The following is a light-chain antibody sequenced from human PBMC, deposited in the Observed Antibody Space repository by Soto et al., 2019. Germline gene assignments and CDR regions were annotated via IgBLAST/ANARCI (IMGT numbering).Light chain of an antibody. CDR1: SSDVGAYNY. J-gene: IGLJ1*01. Sequence: QSALTKPPSASGSPGQSDTISCTGTSSDVGAYNYVSWYQHHPGKAPKLMVYEVNKRPSGVPDRFSGSKSGNTASLTVSGLQAEDEADYYCTSHAGTINFPYIFGSGTKLTVL. CDR2: EVN. CDR3: TSHAGTINFPYI. V-gene: IGLV2-8*01.